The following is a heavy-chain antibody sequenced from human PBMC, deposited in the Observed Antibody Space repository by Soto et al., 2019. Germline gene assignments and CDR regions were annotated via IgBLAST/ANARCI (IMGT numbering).Heavy chain of an antibody. CDR2: IYYTGST. Sequence: QVRLQESGPGLVKPSETLSLTCTVSGGSIISYYWSWIRQPPGKGLEWIGYIYYTGSTNYNPSLKSLVSISVDTSKKQFSLKLSSVTAADTAVYYCARHRPYSFPFYFDYWGQGTLVTVSS. J-gene: IGHJ4*02. CDR1: GGSIISYY. D-gene: IGHD2-15*01. CDR3: ARHRPYSFPFYFDY. V-gene: IGHV4-59*08.